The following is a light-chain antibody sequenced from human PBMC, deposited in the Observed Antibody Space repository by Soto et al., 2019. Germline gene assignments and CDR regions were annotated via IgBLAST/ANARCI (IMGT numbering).Light chain of an antibody. CDR3: AAWDDSLNGWV. CDR1: TSNFGGNS. Sequence: QSVLTQPLSASGTPGQRVIISCSGSTSNFGGNSANWYQQFPGTAPKVLIYSNNQRPSGVPDRFSGSKSGTSASLAISGLQSEDEADYYCAAWDDSLNGWVFGGGTKLTVL. V-gene: IGLV1-44*01. J-gene: IGLJ3*02. CDR2: SNN.